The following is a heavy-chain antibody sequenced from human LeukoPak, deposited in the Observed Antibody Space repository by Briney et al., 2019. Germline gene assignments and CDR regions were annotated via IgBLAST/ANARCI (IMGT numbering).Heavy chain of an antibody. Sequence: GRSLRLSCAASGFTFSSYSMNWVRQAPGKGLEWVSYISSSSNTIYYADSVKGRFTISRDNAKNSLYLQMNSLRDEDTAVYYCAGDMILGCSGGSCYIDWGQGTLVTVSS. CDR3: AGDMILGCSGGSCYID. D-gene: IGHD2-15*01. CDR2: ISSSSNTI. CDR1: GFTFSSYS. J-gene: IGHJ4*02. V-gene: IGHV3-48*02.